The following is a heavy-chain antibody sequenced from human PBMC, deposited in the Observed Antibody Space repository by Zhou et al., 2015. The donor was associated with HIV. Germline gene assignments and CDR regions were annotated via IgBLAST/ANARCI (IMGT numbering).Heavy chain of an antibody. D-gene: IGHD6-13*01. J-gene: IGHJ1*01. CDR2: IWYDLSNK. V-gene: IGHV3-33*01. Sequence: QVQLVESGGGVVQPGRSLRLSCAASGFTFSSYGMHWVRQAPGKGLEWVAVIWYDLSNKYYADSVKGRFTISRDNSKNTLYLQMNSLRTEDTAVCYCARDGTGYSSSWFSEYFHHWGQGTLVTVSS. CDR3: ARDGTGYSSSWFSEYFHH. CDR1: GFTFSSYG.